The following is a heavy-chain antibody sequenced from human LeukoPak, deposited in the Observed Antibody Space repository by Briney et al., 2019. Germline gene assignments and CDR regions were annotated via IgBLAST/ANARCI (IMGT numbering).Heavy chain of an antibody. Sequence: GGSLRLSCAASGFTFSSYSMNWVRQAPGKGPEWVSSISTSSSYMYYADSVKGRFTISRDNAKNSLYLQMNSLRAEDTAVYYCARGWNSDYFDYWGQGTLVTVSS. CDR1: GFTFSSYS. CDR3: ARGWNSDYFDY. J-gene: IGHJ4*02. V-gene: IGHV3-21*01. CDR2: ISTSSSYM. D-gene: IGHD1-7*01.